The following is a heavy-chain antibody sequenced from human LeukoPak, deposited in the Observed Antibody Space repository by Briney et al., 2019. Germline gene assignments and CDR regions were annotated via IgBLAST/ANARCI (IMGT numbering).Heavy chain of an antibody. D-gene: IGHD3-10*01. V-gene: IGHV3-21*01. CDR3: ARDAYGSGSYGIDY. CDR2: ISSSSSYI. CDR1: GFTFSSYS. Sequence: GGSLRLSCAASGFTFSSYSMNWVRQAPGKGLEWVSSISSSSSYIYYADSVKGRFTISRDNSKNTLYLQMNSLRAEDTAVYYCARDAYGSGSYGIDYWGQGTLVTVSS. J-gene: IGHJ4*02.